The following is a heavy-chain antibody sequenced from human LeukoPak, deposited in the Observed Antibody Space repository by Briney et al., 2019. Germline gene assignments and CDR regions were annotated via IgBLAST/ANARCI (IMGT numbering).Heavy chain of an antibody. CDR1: GFTFSSYA. D-gene: IGHD3-22*01. Sequence: GGSLRLSCAASGFTFSSYAMSWIRQAPGKGLEWVSAISGSGGSTYYADSVKGRFTISRDNSKNTLYLQMNSLRAEDTAVYYCAKDSMIVVVYYFDYWGQGTLVTVSS. J-gene: IGHJ4*02. V-gene: IGHV3-23*01. CDR3: AKDSMIVVVYYFDY. CDR2: ISGSGGST.